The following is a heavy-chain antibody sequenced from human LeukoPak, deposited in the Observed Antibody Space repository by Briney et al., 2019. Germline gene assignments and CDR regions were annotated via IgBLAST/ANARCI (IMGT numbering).Heavy chain of an antibody. D-gene: IGHD3-10*01. J-gene: IGHJ4*02. CDR3: ASNVNYGSGSYYSTHFDY. CDR1: GGSISSYF. V-gene: IGHV4-59*01. CDR2: ISYSGGS. Sequence: SETLSLTCTVSGGSISSYFWSWIRQPPGKGLEWIGFISYSGGSNYNPSLKSRVTISLDTSKNQFSLRLTSVTAADTAVYYCASNVNYGSGSYYSTHFDYWGQGTLVTVSS.